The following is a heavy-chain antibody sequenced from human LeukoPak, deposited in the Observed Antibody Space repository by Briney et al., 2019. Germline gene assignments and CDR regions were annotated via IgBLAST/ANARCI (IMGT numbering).Heavy chain of an antibody. Sequence: PGGSLRLSCAASGFTFSSYWMHWVRHAPGKGLVWVSRIKSDGSTTSYADSVKGRFTISRDNAKNTLYLQMNSLRAEDTAVYYCARVGAVAGAFDIWGQGTMVTVSS. CDR3: ARVGAVAGAFDI. V-gene: IGHV3-74*01. D-gene: IGHD6-19*01. J-gene: IGHJ3*02. CDR1: GFTFSSYW. CDR2: IKSDGSTT.